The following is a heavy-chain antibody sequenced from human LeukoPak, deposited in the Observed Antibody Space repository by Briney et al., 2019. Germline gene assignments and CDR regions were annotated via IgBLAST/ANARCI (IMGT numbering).Heavy chain of an antibody. Sequence: PGGSLRLSCAASGFTFSNYEMNWVRQAPGKGLEWVSAISGSGGSTYYADSVKGRFTISRDNSKNTLYLQMNSLRAEDTAVYYCAKDLTAADVDCWGQGTLVTVSS. CDR2: ISGSGGST. J-gene: IGHJ4*02. D-gene: IGHD6-13*01. CDR1: GFTFSNYE. V-gene: IGHV3-23*01. CDR3: AKDLTAADVDC.